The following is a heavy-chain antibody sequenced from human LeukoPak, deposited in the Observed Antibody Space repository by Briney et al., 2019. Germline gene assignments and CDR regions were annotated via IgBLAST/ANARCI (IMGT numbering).Heavy chain of an antibody. CDR3: ARVRREMKRSLGRTTEYSYYYYMDV. J-gene: IGHJ6*03. V-gene: IGHV3-7*01. Sequence: GGSLRLSCAASGLTFSNYWVSWVRQGPGKGLEWVANIKHNGSEKYYIDSVKGRFTISRDNAKNSVYLQMNRLRAEDTAVYHCARVRREMKRSLGRTTEYSYYYYMDVWGKGTTVTVSS. D-gene: IGHD1/OR15-1a*01. CDR2: IKHNGSEK. CDR1: GLTFSNYW.